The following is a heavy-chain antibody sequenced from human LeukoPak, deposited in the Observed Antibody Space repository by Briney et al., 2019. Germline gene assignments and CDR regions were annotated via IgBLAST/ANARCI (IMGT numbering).Heavy chain of an antibody. V-gene: IGHV1-2*06. J-gene: IGHJ4*02. CDR2: IHPNSGGT. D-gene: IGHD3-3*01. CDR1: GYTFTGYY. CDR3: ATRPITIDY. Sequence: ASVKVSCKASGYTFTGYYMHWVRQAPGQGLEWMGRIHPNSGGTSYALKFQGRVTMTRDTSISTAYMELSRLRSDDTAVYYCATRPITIDYWGQGTLVTVSS.